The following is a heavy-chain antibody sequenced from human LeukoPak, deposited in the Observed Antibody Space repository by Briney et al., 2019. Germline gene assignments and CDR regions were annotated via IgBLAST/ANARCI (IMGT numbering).Heavy chain of an antibody. J-gene: IGHJ4*02. Sequence: GASVKVSCKASGYTFTSYAMNWVRQAPGQGLEWMGWINTNTGNPTYAQGFTGRFVFSLDTPVSTAYLQISSLKAEDTAVYYCARDSVLSSSWPYYLDYWGQGTLVTVPS. CDR3: ARDSVLSSSWPYYLDY. D-gene: IGHD6-13*01. CDR1: GYTFTSYA. CDR2: INTNTGNP. V-gene: IGHV7-4-1*02.